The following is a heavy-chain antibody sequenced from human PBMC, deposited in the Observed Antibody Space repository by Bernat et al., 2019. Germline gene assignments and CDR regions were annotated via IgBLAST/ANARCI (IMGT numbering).Heavy chain of an antibody. D-gene: IGHD6-6*01. Sequence: QVQLVQSGAEVKKPGSSVKVSCKASGGTFSSYAISWVRQAPGQGLEWMGGIIPIFGTANYAQKFQGRVTITADKSTSTAYMELSSLRSDDTAVYYCARCISARSVWYFDLWGRGTLVTVSS. J-gene: IGHJ2*01. V-gene: IGHV1-69*06. CDR2: IIPIFGTA. CDR1: GGTFSSYA. CDR3: ARCISARSVWYFDL.